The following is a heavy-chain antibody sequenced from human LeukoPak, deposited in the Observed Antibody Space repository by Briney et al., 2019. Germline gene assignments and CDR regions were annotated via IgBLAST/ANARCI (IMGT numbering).Heavy chain of an antibody. CDR2: ISSSGSTI. Sequence: GGSLRLSCAASGFTFSDYYMSWIRQAPGKGLEWVSYISSSGSTIYYADSVKGRFTISRDNAKNSLYLQMNSLRAEDTAVYYCARAITTVRGVIRNNWFDPWGQGTLVTVSS. V-gene: IGHV3-11*04. CDR3: ARAITTVRGVIRNNWFDP. J-gene: IGHJ5*02. D-gene: IGHD3-10*01. CDR1: GFTFSDYY.